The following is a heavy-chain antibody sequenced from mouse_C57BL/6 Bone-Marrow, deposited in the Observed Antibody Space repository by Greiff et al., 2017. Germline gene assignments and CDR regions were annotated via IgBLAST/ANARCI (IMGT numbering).Heavy chain of an antibody. V-gene: IGHV1-81*01. CDR2: IYPRSGNT. D-gene: IGHD3-3*01. Sequence: VKLQESGAELARPGASVKLSCKASGYTFTSYGISWVKQRTGQGLEWIGEIYPRSGNTYYNEKFKGKATLTADKSSSTAYMELRSLTSEDSAVYFCARGRWDRYFDYWGQGTTLTVSS. CDR1: GYTFTSYG. J-gene: IGHJ2*01. CDR3: ARGRWDRYFDY.